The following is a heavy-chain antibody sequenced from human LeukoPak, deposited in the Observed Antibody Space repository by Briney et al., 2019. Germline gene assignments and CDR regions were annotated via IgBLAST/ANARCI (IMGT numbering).Heavy chain of an antibody. D-gene: IGHD6-13*01. V-gene: IGHV3-21*01. Sequence: TGGSLRLSCAASGFTFSSYSMNWVRQAPGKGLEWVSSISSSRSYIYYADSVKGRFTISRDNAKNSLYLQMNSLRAEDTAVYYCARNSMQLVLNYFDYWGQGTLVTVSS. J-gene: IGHJ4*02. CDR1: GFTFSSYS. CDR3: ARNSMQLVLNYFDY. CDR2: ISSSRSYI.